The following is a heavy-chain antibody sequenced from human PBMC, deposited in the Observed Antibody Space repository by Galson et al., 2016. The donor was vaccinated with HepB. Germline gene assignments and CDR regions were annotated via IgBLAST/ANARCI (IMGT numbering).Heavy chain of an antibody. Sequence: ETLSLTCSVSGVSISTNVYYWDWIRQSPGEGLQWIGNMHSSGTTYYNPSRRSRVSISVDTSKNQFPLHLKSVTAADTGVYFCATRPSQHFDTWGRGTLVTVST. J-gene: IGHJ4*01. CDR3: ATRPSQHFDT. CDR1: GVSISTNVYY. CDR2: MHSSGTT. V-gene: IGHV4-39*01.